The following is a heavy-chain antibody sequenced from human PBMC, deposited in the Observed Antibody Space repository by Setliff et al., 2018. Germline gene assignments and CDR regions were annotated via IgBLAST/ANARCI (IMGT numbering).Heavy chain of an antibody. Sequence: SETLSLTCTVSGGSISNYYWSWIRQPAGKGLEWIGRIYTSGSTNYNPSLKSRVTMSVDTSKNQFSLKLSSVTAADTAVYYYARGPPGYNPYHWFDPWGQGTLVTVSS. CDR3: ARGPPGYNPYHWFDP. V-gene: IGHV4-4*07. CDR1: GGSISNYY. J-gene: IGHJ5*02. CDR2: IYTSGST. D-gene: IGHD5-12*01.